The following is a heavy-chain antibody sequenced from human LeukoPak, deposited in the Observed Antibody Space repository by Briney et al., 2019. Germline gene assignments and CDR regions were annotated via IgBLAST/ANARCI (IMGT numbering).Heavy chain of an antibody. J-gene: IGHJ5*02. Sequence: PVKVSCKASGGTFSSYAISWVRQAPGQGLEWMGGIIPIFGTANYAQKFQGRVTITADESTSTAYMELSSLRSEDTAVYYCARGDTMVRGVPVHNWFDPWGQGTLVTVSS. V-gene: IGHV1-69*01. CDR1: GGTFSSYA. D-gene: IGHD3-10*01. CDR2: IIPIFGTA. CDR3: ARGDTMVRGVPVHNWFDP.